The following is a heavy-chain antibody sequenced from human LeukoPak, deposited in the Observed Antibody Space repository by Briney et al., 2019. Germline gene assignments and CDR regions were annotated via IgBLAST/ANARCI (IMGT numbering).Heavy chain of an antibody. V-gene: IGHV1-46*01. Sequence: ASVKVSCKASGYAFTIYYMHWVRQAPGQGLEWMGIINPSGGSTGYAQKFQGRVTMTRDTSTSTVYMELSSLRSEDTAVYYCARDFSSSSDFDYWGQGTLVTVSS. CDR2: INPSGGST. CDR3: ARDFSSSSDFDY. CDR1: GYAFTIYY. J-gene: IGHJ4*02. D-gene: IGHD6-6*01.